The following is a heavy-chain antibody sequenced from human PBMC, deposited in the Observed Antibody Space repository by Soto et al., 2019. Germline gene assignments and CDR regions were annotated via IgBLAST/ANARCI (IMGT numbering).Heavy chain of an antibody. D-gene: IGHD6-19*01. CDR3: ARRKGQWLVYNWFDP. J-gene: IGHJ5*02. CDR2: INHSGST. V-gene: IGHV4-34*01. CDR1: GGSFSGYY. Sequence: SETLSLTCAVYGGSFSGYYWSWIRQPPGKGLEWIGEINHSGSTNYNPSLKSRVTISVDTSKNQFSLKLSSVTAADTAVYYCARRKGQWLVYNWFDPWGQETLVTVSS.